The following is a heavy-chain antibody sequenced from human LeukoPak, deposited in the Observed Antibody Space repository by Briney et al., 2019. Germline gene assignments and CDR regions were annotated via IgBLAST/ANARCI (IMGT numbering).Heavy chain of an antibody. D-gene: IGHD5-24*01. Sequence: SETLSPTCAVYGGSFSGYYWSWIRQPPGKGLECIGEINHSGSTNYNPSLKSRVTISVDTSKNQFSLKLSSVTAADTAVYYCARNRDGYNSFDYWGQGTLVTVSS. CDR2: INHSGST. J-gene: IGHJ4*02. CDR3: ARNRDGYNSFDY. V-gene: IGHV4-34*01. CDR1: GGSFSGYY.